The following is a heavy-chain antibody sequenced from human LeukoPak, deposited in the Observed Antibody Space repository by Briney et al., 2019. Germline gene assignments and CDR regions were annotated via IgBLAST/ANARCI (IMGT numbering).Heavy chain of an antibody. Sequence: ASVKVSCKASGGTFSSYTISWVRQAPGQGLEWMGRIIPILGIANYAQKFQGRVTITADKSTSTAYMELSSLRSEDTAVYYCARDHIPEDIVVVVAATGFDPWGQGTLVTVYS. CDR2: IIPILGIA. V-gene: IGHV1-69*04. CDR1: GGTFSSYT. D-gene: IGHD2-15*01. CDR3: ARDHIPEDIVVVVAATGFDP. J-gene: IGHJ5*02.